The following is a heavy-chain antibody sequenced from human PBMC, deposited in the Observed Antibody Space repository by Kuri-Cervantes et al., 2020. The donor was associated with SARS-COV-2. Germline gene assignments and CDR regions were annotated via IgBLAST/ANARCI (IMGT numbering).Heavy chain of an antibody. J-gene: IGHJ4*02. CDR1: GFTFSSYA. V-gene: IGHV3-30-3*01. CDR3: ARDHGITMVQGVYFDY. D-gene: IGHD3-10*01. Sequence: GGSLRLSCAASGFTFSSYAMRWVRQAPGKGLEWVAVISYDGSNKYYADSVKGRFTISRDNSKNTLYLQMNSLRAEDTAVYYCARDHGITMVQGVYFDYWGQGTLVTVSS. CDR2: ISYDGSNK.